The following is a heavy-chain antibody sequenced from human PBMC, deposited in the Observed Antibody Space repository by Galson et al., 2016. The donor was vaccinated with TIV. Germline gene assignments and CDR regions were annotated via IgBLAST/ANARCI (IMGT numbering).Heavy chain of an antibody. CDR3: ARLDAISAWLDT. Sequence: ETLSLTCSVSGGASSTTHFWGWIRPAPGKGLEWIGGVYYNGVTYYNPSLKSRVIISVDTSKGHFSLTLTSVTAADTAVYYCARLDAISAWLDTWGQGALVTVSS. CDR2: VYYNGVT. D-gene: IGHD3/OR15-3a*01. J-gene: IGHJ5*02. V-gene: IGHV4-39*02. CDR1: GGASSTTHF.